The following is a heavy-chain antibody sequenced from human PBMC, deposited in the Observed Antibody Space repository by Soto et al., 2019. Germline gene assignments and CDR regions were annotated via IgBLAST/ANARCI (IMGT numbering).Heavy chain of an antibody. CDR3: ARAGGTTVTGLWHFDS. CDR1: GFTFNTYS. Sequence: GGSLRLSCEASGFTFNTYSMHWVRQPPGKGLEWLAAIWYDGTQKYYADSVKGRFIISRDNSKKTLYLEMNSLRAEDTAVYYCARAGGTTVTGLWHFDSWGQGTLVTVYS. D-gene: IGHD4-17*01. CDR2: IWYDGTQK. V-gene: IGHV3-33*01. J-gene: IGHJ4*02.